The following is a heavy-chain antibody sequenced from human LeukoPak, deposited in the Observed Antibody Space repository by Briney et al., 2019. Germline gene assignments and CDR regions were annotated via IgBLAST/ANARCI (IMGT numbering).Heavy chain of an antibody. D-gene: IGHD3-3*01. Sequence: SETLSLSCGVSGGSVTSTNWWTWVRQPPGKGLEWIGEVHLDGRTNYNPSLKSRLTMSVDLSENHISLKLTSVTAADTAVYYCAREGGFYRPLDYSGQGTLVTVSS. CDR1: GGSVTSTNW. V-gene: IGHV4-4*02. CDR3: AREGGFYRPLDY. J-gene: IGHJ4*02. CDR2: VHLDGRT.